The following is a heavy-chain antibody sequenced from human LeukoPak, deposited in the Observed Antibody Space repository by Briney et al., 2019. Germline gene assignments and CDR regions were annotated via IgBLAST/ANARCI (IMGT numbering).Heavy chain of an antibody. Sequence: GGSLRXSCAASGFTFSSYDMHWVRQATGKGLEWVSAISAAGDTYYLDSVKGRFTISRENAKNSLYLQMNSLRAGDTAVYYCVALGDRIYWGQGTLVTVSS. V-gene: IGHV3-13*01. CDR1: GFTFSSYD. CDR2: ISAAGDT. J-gene: IGHJ4*02. CDR3: VALGDRIY. D-gene: IGHD2-21*02.